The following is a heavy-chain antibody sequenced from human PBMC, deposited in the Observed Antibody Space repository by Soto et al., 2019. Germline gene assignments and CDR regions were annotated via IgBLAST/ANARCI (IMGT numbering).Heavy chain of an antibody. J-gene: IGHJ4*02. CDR3: AKSQEIGTHFFDS. V-gene: IGHV3-13*01. CDR1: GFTFSGFD. Sequence: GGSLRLSCEAYGFTFSGFDMHWVRQPTGKGLEWVSSIGTAGDTYYAVSVEGRSTISRDNAKNSLSLQMNSLRAGDMAVYFCAKSQEIGTHFFDSWGQGTQVTVSS. D-gene: IGHD6-13*01. CDR2: IGTAGDT.